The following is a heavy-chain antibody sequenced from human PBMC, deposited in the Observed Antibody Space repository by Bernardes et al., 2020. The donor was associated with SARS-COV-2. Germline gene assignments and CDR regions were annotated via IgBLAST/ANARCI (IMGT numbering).Heavy chain of an antibody. Sequence: SQTLSLTCAVSGDSFSSSSWWSWVRQPPGKGLEWIGEIYHSGRTKYNPSLKSRVTISGDKSKNQFSLNLSSVTAADTAIYYCAGVPYDTTYWDFWCQGTLVTVS. CDR1: GDSFSSSSW. CDR2: IYHSGRT. V-gene: IGHV4-4*02. J-gene: IGHJ4*02. CDR3: AGVPYDTTYWDF. D-gene: IGHD1-1*01.